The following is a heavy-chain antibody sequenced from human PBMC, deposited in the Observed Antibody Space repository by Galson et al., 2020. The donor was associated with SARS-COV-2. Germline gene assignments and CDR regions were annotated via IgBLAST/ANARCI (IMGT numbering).Heavy chain of an antibody. CDR3: ARHNYIAARPGVYYYYGMDV. J-gene: IGHJ6*02. D-gene: IGHD6-6*01. CDR2: IYYSGST. CDR1: GGSISSSGYY. V-gene: IGHV4-39*01. Sequence: SETLSLTCTVSGGSISSSGYYWGWIRQPPGKGLEWIGSIYYSGSTYYNPSLKSRVTISVDTSKNQFSLKLSSVTAADTAVYYCARHNYIAARPGVYYYYGMDVWGQGTTVTVSS.